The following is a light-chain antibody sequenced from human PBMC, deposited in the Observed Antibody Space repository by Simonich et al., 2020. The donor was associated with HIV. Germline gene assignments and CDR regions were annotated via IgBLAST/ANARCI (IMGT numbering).Light chain of an antibody. CDR1: QSVLYSSNNKNY. J-gene: IGKJ2*01. CDR3: QQRSNWPPWMYT. CDR2: WAS. Sequence: DIVMTQSPDSLAVSLGERATINCKSSQSVLYSSNNKNYLSWYQQKPGQPPKLLIYWASTLESGVPDRFSGSGSGTDFTLTISSLEPEDFAVYYCQQRSNWPPWMYTFGQGTKLEIK. V-gene: IGKV4-1*01.